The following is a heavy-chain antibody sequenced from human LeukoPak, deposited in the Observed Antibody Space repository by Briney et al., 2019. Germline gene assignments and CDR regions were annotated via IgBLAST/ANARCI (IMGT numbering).Heavy chain of an antibody. V-gene: IGHV3-53*01. CDR3: AKDRAYYYGSGSYYNSYYFDY. CDR2: LYSGGST. CDR1: GFSFSSHW. D-gene: IGHD3-10*01. Sequence: GGSLRLSCAASGFSFSSHWMTWVRQAPGKGLEWVSVLYSGGSTYYADSVKGRFTISRDNSKNTLYLQMNSLRAEDTAVYYCAKDRAYYYGSGSYYNSYYFDYWGQGTLVTVSS. J-gene: IGHJ4*02.